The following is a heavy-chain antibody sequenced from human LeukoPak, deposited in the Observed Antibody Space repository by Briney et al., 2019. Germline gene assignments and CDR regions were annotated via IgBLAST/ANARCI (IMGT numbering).Heavy chain of an antibody. CDR2: IIPIFGTA. CDR3: ARDPRRYFDWTLFYYGMDV. J-gene: IGHJ6*02. CDR1: GGTFSSYA. V-gene: IGHV1-69*13. D-gene: IGHD3-9*01. Sequence: ASVKVSCKASGGTFSSYAISWVRQAPGQGLEWMGGIIPIFGTANYAQKFQGRATITADESTSTAYMELSSLRSEDTAVYYCARDPRRYFDWTLFYYGMDVWGQGTTVTVSS.